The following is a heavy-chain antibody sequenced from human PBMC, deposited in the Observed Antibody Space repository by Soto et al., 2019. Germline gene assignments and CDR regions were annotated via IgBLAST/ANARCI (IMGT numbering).Heavy chain of an antibody. CDR3: ARGYHYYDSSGYDKWDAFDI. CDR2: ISSSSSYI. V-gene: IGHV3-21*01. D-gene: IGHD3-22*01. J-gene: IGHJ3*02. Sequence: GGSLRLSCGASGFDFSFYSMIWVRQAPGKGLEWVSSISSSSSYIYYADSVKGRFTISRDNAKNSLYLQMNSLRAEDTAVYYCARGYHYYDSSGYDKWDAFDIWGQGTMVTVSS. CDR1: GFDFSFYS.